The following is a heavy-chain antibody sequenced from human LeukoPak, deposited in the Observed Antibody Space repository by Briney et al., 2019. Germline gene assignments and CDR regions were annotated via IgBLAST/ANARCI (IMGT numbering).Heavy chain of an antibody. CDR2: IRYDGSNK. Sequence: TGGSLRLSCAASGFTFSSYGMHWVRQAPGKGLEWVAFIRYDGSNKYYADSVKGRFTISRDNSKNMLYLEMSSLRAEDTAVYYCVREENMKLVAGSFDYWGQGTLVSVSS. CDR1: GFTFSSYG. CDR3: VREENMKLVAGSFDY. D-gene: IGHD6-19*01. J-gene: IGHJ4*02. V-gene: IGHV3-30*02.